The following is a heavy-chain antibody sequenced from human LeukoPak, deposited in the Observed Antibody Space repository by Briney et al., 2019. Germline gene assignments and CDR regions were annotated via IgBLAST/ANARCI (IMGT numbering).Heavy chain of an antibody. Sequence: PGGSLRLSCAASGFTFSTYWMSWVRQAPGKGLEWVANIKQDGSEKYYMDSVKGRFTISRDNSKNTLYLQMNSLRAEDTAVYYCAKDSDARWYSSRGVAFDIWGQGTMVTVSS. CDR3: AKDSDARWYSSRGVAFDI. J-gene: IGHJ3*02. CDR1: GFTFSTYW. CDR2: IKQDGSEK. V-gene: IGHV3-7*01. D-gene: IGHD6-13*01.